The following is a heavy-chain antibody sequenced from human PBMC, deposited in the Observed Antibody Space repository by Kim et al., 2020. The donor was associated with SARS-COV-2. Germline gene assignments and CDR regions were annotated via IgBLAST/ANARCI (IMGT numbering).Heavy chain of an antibody. J-gene: IGHJ4*02. CDR1: GDSVSRDSVV. D-gene: IGHD3-10*01. Sequence: SQTLSLTCAISGDSVSRDSVVWNWIRQSPSRGLEWLGRTYYRSKWYYDYVISVKGRITITPDTSKNQFSLELNSVTPEDSAVYYCVRRGSTLGAKFDYWGRGTLVIVSS. V-gene: IGHV6-1*01. CDR2: TYYRSKWYY. CDR3: VRRGSTLGAKFDY.